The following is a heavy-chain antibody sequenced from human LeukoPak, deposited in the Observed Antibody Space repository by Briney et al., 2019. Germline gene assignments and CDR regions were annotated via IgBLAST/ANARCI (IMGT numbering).Heavy chain of an antibody. CDR2: INHSGST. V-gene: IGHV4-34*01. D-gene: IGHD2-15*01. CDR1: GGSFSEYY. CDR3: AREDCSGGSCYLYYYYYMDV. J-gene: IGHJ6*03. Sequence: SETLSLTCAVYGGSFSEYYWNWIRQPPGKGLEWIGEINHSGSTKYNPSLKSRVTISVDTSKNQFSLKLSSVTAADTAVYYCAREDCSGGSCYLYYYYYMDVWGKGTTVTVSS.